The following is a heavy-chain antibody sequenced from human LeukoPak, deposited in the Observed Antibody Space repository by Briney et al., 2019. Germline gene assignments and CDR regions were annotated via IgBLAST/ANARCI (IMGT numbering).Heavy chain of an antibody. CDR2: ISGNGDNT. D-gene: IGHD2-2*01. V-gene: IGHV3-23*01. Sequence: GGSLRLSCAVSGFTFSSYAMSWVRQAPGKGLEWVSVISGNGDNTYYADSVKGRFTISRDNSKNTLYLQMSSLGAEDTALYYSAKGRAAVVSAAINYWGQGTLVTVSS. CDR3: AKGRAAVVSAAINY. CDR1: GFTFSSYA. J-gene: IGHJ4*02.